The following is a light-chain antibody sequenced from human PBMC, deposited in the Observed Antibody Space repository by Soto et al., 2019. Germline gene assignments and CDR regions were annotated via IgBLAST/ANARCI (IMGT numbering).Light chain of an antibody. CDR3: PQYGSPSFT. CDR2: VAS. J-gene: IGKJ3*01. CDR1: QSVNSNY. V-gene: IGKV3-20*01. Sequence: EIVLTQSPGTLSLSPEERATLSCRASQSVNSNYLAWYQQRPGQAPRLLIYVASIRAPGIPDRFSGSGSGTDFTLTISSLEPEDFAVYSCPQYGSPSFTFGPGSKVDIK.